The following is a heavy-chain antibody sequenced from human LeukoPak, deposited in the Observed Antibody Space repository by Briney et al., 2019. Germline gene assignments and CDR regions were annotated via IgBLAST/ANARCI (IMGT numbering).Heavy chain of an antibody. CDR3: AYTKGAYYYYMDV. CDR1: GVSISSYY. CDR2: IYYSGST. J-gene: IGHJ6*03. D-gene: IGHD3-16*01. V-gene: IGHV4-59*01. Sequence: SETLSLTCTVSGVSISSYYWSWIRQPPGKGLEWIGYIYYSGSTNYNPSLKSRVTISVDTSKNHFSLKLSSVTAADTAVYYCAYTKGAYYYYMDVWGKGTTVTVSS.